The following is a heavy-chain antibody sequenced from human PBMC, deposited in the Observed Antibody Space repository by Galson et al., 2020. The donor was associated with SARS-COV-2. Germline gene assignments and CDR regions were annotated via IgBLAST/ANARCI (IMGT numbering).Heavy chain of an antibody. Sequence: GGSLRLSCAASGFTFSSYSINWVRQAPGKGLEWVSVISSSSSSIYYADSVKGRFTISRDNAKNLLYLHMNSLRAEDTAVYYCARAVMGVTTRSDCWGQGTLVAVSS. V-gene: IGHV3-21*01. CDR1: GFTFSSYS. D-gene: IGHD4-17*01. CDR2: ISSSSSSI. J-gene: IGHJ4*02. CDR3: ARAVMGVTTRSDC.